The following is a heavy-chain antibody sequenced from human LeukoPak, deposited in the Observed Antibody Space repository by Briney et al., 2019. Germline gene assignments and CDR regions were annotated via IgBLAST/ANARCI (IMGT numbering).Heavy chain of an antibody. CDR2: IYSGGST. CDR3: ARDDYDSSGYDYYGMDV. D-gene: IGHD3-22*01. Sequence: GGSLRLSCAASGFTVSSNYMSWVRQAPGKGLEWVSVIYSGGSTYYADSVKGRFTISRDNSKNTLYLQMNSLRAEDTAVYYCARDDYDSSGYDYYGMDVWGQGTTVTVSS. CDR1: GFTVSSNY. J-gene: IGHJ6*02. V-gene: IGHV3-66*01.